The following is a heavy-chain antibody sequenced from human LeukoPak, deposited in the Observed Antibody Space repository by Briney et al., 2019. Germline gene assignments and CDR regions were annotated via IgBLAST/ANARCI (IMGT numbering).Heavy chain of an antibody. CDR2: IYYSGST. J-gene: IGHJ6*03. CDR1: GGSISSSSYY. V-gene: IGHV4-39*01. D-gene: IGHD6-13*01. Sequence: SETLSLTCTVSGGSISSSSYYWGWIRQPPGKGLEWIGSIYYSGSTYYNPSLKSRVTISVDTSKNQFSLKLSSVTAADTAVYYCARTYSSSPSHMDVWGKGATVTVSS. CDR3: ARTYSSSPSHMDV.